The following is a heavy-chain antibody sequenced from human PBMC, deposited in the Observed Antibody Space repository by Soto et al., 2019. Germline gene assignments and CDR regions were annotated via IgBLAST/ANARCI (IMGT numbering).Heavy chain of an antibody. V-gene: IGHV3-33*01. CDR1: GFTFSSYG. CDR3: ASLLHSGSHWNYYYGMDV. J-gene: IGHJ6*02. CDR2: IWYDGSNK. Sequence: GGSLRLSXAASGFTFSSYGMHWVRQAPGKGLEWVAVIWYDGSNKYYADSVKGRFTISRDNSKNTLYLQMNSLRAEDTAVYYCASLLHSGSHWNYYYGMDVWGQGTTVTVSS. D-gene: IGHD1-26*01.